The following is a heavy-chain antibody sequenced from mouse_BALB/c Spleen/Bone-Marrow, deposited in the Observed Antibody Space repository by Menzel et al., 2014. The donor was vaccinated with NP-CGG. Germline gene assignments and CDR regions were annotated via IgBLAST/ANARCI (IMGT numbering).Heavy chain of an antibody. D-gene: IGHD2-4*01. J-gene: IGHJ4*01. CDR1: GFTFSSYA. CDR3: AREGLRRRAAMDY. CDR2: ISSGGSYT. Sequence: EVQGVESGGGLVKPGGSLKLSCAASGFTFSSYAMSWVRQSPEKRLEWVAEISSGGSYTYYPDTVTGRFTISRDNAKNTLYLEMSSLRSEDTAMYYWAREGLRRRAAMDYWGQGASVTVSS. V-gene: IGHV5-9-4*01.